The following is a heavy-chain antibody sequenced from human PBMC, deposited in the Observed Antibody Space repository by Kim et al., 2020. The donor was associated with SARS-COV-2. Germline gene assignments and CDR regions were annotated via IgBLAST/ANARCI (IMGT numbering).Heavy chain of an antibody. CDR3: ARDQVDGYCS. V-gene: IGHV3-66*01. J-gene: IGHJ1*01. CDR1: GFSVSSNY. CDR2: IYRGDVT. Sequence: GGSLRLSCAASGFSVSSNYMTWVRQAPGKGLEWVSAIYRGDVTHYADSVEGRFTISRDNFNNRLYLQMISLRVEDTGVYYCARDQVDGYCSWGQGTLVT. D-gene: IGHD5-18*01.